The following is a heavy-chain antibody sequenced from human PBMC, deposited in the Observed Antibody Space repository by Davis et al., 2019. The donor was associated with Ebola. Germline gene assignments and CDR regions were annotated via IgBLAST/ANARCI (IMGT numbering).Heavy chain of an antibody. Sequence: SETLSLTCAVYGGSFSGYYWSWIRQPPGKGLEWIGYIYYSGSTNYNPSLKSRVTISVDTSKNQFSLKLSSVTAADTAVYYCASGGPPYYYAMDVWGQGTTVTVSS. D-gene: IGHD4-23*01. J-gene: IGHJ6*02. CDR3: ASGGPPYYYAMDV. CDR1: GGSFSGYY. CDR2: IYYSGST. V-gene: IGHV4-59*08.